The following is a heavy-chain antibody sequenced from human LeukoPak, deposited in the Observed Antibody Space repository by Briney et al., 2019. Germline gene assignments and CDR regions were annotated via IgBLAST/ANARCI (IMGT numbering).Heavy chain of an antibody. V-gene: IGHV4-34*01. CDR2: INHSGST. CDR3: ARRPRQLPSDY. J-gene: IGHJ4*02. Sequence: SETLSLTCSGYGGSFSGYYWSWIRQPPGKGLEGIGEINHSGSTNYNPSLNSRVTISVDTSKNQFSLKLSSVTAADTAVYYCARRPRQLPSDYWGQGTLVTVSS. D-gene: IGHD2-2*01. CDR1: GGSFSGYY.